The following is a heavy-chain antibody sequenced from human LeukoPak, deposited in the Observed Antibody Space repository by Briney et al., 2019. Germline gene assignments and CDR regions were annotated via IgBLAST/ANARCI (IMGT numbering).Heavy chain of an antibody. CDR1: GGTFSSYA. Sequence: ASVKVSCKASGGTFSSYAISWVRQAPGQGREWMGRIIPILGIANYAQKFQGRVTITADKSTSTAYMELSSLRSEDTAVYYCARMTTLTGYWGQGTLVTVSS. D-gene: IGHD4-17*01. J-gene: IGHJ4*02. CDR3: ARMTTLTGY. CDR2: IIPILGIA. V-gene: IGHV1-69*04.